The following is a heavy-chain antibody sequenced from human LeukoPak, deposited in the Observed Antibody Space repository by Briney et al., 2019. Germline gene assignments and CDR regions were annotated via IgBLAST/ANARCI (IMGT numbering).Heavy chain of an antibody. Sequence: SETLSPTWTVSGDSISSSSYYWGWIRQPPGKGLEWIGSIYYSGSTYYSPSHKSRLTISVDTSKNQFSLRLTSVTAADTAVYYCASAPRRGSIGGLDYWGQGILVTVSS. CDR3: ASAPRRGSIGGLDY. V-gene: IGHV4-39*01. D-gene: IGHD3-10*01. J-gene: IGHJ4*02. CDR2: IYYSGST. CDR1: GDSISSSSYY.